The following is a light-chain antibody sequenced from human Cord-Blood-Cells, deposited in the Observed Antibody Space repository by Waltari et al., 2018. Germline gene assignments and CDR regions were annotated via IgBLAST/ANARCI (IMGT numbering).Light chain of an antibody. CDR1: SSDVGGYNY. Sequence: QSALPHPASVSGSPGQSLTISCPGPSSDVGGYNYVSWYQQHPGKAPKLMIYDVSNRPSGVSNRFSGSKSGNTASLTISGLQAEDEADYYCSSYTSSSTWVFGGGTKLTVL. V-gene: IGLV2-14*01. J-gene: IGLJ3*02. CDR2: DVS. CDR3: SSYTSSSTWV.